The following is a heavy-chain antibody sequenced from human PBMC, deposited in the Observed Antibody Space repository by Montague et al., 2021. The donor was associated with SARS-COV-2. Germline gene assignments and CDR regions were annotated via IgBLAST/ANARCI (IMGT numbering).Heavy chain of an antibody. J-gene: IGHJ6*02. V-gene: IGHV3-74*03. CDR1: GFTFSNYW. CDR3: AGAPHCGGGSCFSFDYYGLDV. CDR2: INPDGSRT. Sequence: SLRLSCAASGFTFSNYWWHWVRQVPGKGLVWVSRINPDGSRTTYADSVKGRFTISRDNAKNTVYPQMSGLRVEDTAVYYCAGAPHCGGGSCFSFDYYGLDVWGQGTTVSVSS. D-gene: IGHD2-15*01.